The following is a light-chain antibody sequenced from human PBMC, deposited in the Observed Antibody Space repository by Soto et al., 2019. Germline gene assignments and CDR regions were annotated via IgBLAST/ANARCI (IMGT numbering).Light chain of an antibody. CDR3: SSYSSTATVL. V-gene: IGLV2-14*01. Sequence: QSALTQPASVSGSPGQSITISCTGTSSDVGGFDYVSWYQHHPGNAPKLLISEVINRPSGVSFHFSGSKSGNTASLTIAGLQPEDEATYYWSSYSSTATVLFGGGTKLTVL. CDR2: EVI. CDR1: SSDVGGFDY. J-gene: IGLJ3*02.